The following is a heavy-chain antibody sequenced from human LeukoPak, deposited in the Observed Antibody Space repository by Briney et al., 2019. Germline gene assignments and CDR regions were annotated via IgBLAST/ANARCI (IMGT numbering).Heavy chain of an antibody. CDR2: MNPKSGGT. Sequence: GASVKVSCKASGYTFTDYYMHWVRQAPGQGLEWVSWMNPKSGGTNYAQRFQGRVTMTRDTSNNTPYMELTKLASDDTAVYYCAREFRTTTWSYDAFDLWGQGTMVTVSS. CDR1: GYTFTDYY. J-gene: IGHJ3*01. V-gene: IGHV1-2*02. D-gene: IGHD1-1*01. CDR3: AREFRTTTWSYDAFDL.